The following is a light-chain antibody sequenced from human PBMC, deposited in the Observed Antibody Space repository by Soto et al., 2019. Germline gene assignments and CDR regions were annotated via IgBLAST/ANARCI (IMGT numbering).Light chain of an antibody. CDR1: QSISSW. CDR3: QQYNAYPWT. V-gene: IGKV1-5*03. CDR2: KAS. J-gene: IGKJ1*01. Sequence: DIKMTQSPSTLSASVGDRVTITFRASQSISSWLAWYQQKPGKAPKLLIYKASTLESGVPSNFSGSGSGTEFTLTISSLQPEDFATYYCQQYNAYPWTFGQGTKVDIK.